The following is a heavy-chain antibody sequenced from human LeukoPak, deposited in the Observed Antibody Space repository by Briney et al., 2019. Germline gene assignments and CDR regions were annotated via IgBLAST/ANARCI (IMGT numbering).Heavy chain of an antibody. CDR3: ARAYDFWSGYYDWYYFDY. Sequence: GASVTVSFKASGYTFTTYAIHWVRQAPGQRLEWMGWINPGNGDTRYSQYFQGRVTITRDTSATTAYMELSSLRSEDMAVYYCARAYDFWSGYYDWYYFDYWGQGTLVTVSS. CDR1: GYTFTTYA. D-gene: IGHD3-3*01. CDR2: INPGNGDT. V-gene: IGHV1-3*03. J-gene: IGHJ4*02.